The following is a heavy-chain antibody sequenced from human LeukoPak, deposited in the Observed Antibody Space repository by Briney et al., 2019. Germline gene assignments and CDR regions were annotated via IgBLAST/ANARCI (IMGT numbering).Heavy chain of an antibody. CDR2: IIPILGIA. J-gene: IGHJ4*02. D-gene: IGHD6-19*01. V-gene: IGHV1-69*04. CDR3: ATAVAGTFDY. Sequence: GPSVKVSCKASGGTFSSYAISWVRQAPGQGLEWMGRIIPILGIANYAQKFQGRVTITADKSTSTAYMALSSLRSEDTAVYYCATAVAGTFDYWGQGTLVTVSS. CDR1: GGTFSSYA.